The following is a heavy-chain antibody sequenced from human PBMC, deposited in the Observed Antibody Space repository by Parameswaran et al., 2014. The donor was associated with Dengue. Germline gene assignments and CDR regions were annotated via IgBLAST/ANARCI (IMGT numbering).Heavy chain of an antibody. V-gene: IGHV3-73*01. D-gene: IGHD6-13*01. Sequence: VRQMPGKGLEWVGRIRSKANSYATAYAASVKGRFTISRDDSKNTAYLQMNSLKTEDTAVYYCTSYIAAAGGYWGQGTLVTVSS. J-gene: IGHJ4*02. CDR2: IRSKANSYAT. CDR3: TSYIAAAGGY.